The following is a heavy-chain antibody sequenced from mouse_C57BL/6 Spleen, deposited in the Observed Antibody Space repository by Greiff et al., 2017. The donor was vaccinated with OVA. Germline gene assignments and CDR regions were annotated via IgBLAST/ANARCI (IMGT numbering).Heavy chain of an antibody. CDR1: GYTFTDYY. D-gene: IGHD3-1*01. V-gene: IGHV1-19*01. J-gene: IGHJ2*01. CDR2: INPYNGGT. CDR3: ARRARNSFDY. Sequence: EVQLQQSGPVLVKPGASVKMSCKASGYTFTDYYMNWVKQSHGKSLEWIGVINPYNGGTSYNQKFKGKATLTVDKSSSTAYMELNSLTSEDSAVYYCARRARNSFDYWGQGTTLTVSA.